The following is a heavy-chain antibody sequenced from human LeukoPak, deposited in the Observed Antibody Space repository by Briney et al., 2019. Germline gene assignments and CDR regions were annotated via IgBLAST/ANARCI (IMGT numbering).Heavy chain of an antibody. Sequence: ASVKVSCKASGYTFTSYGISWVRQAPGQGLEWMGWISAYNGNTNYAQKLQGRVTMTTDTSTSTAYMELRSLRSDDTAVYYCARDFSRIAARPVPQRYWGQGTLVTVSS. CDR3: ARDFSRIAARPVPQRY. J-gene: IGHJ4*02. V-gene: IGHV1-18*01. CDR2: ISAYNGNT. D-gene: IGHD6-6*01. CDR1: GYTFTSYG.